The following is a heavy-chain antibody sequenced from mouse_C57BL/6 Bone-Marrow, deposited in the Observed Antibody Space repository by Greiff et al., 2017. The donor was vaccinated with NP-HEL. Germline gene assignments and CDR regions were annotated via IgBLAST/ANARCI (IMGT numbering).Heavy chain of an antibody. CDR2: INPYNGDT. Sequence: VQLQQSGPELVKPGDSVKISCKASGYSFTGYFMNWVMQSHGKSLEWIGRINPYNGDTFYNQKFKGKATLTVDKSSSTAHMELRSLASEDSAVYYFARSGDGYLWYFDVWGTGTTVTVSS. V-gene: IGHV1-20*01. J-gene: IGHJ1*03. CDR1: GYSFTGYF. D-gene: IGHD2-3*01. CDR3: ARSGDGYLWYFDV.